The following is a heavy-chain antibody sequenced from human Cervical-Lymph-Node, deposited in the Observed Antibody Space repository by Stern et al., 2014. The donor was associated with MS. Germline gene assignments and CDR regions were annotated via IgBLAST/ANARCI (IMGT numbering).Heavy chain of an antibody. CDR2: VYHSGSA. V-gene: IGHV4-4*02. Sequence: VQLVESGPGLVKPSGTLSLTCAVSGGSISSDNWWSWVRQPQGKGLEWIGEVYHSGSANYNPSLKSRVTMSVDKSKNQFSLRLTSVTAADTAVYYCARDFEFQLQCDWGQGALVTVSS. CDR3: ARDFEFQLQCD. D-gene: IGHD2-2*01. CDR1: GGSISSDNW. J-gene: IGHJ4*02.